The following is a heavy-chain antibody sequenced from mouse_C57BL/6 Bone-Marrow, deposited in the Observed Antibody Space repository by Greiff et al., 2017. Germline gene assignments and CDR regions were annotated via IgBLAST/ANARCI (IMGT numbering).Heavy chain of an antibody. V-gene: IGHV14-1*01. CDR2: IDPEDGDT. J-gene: IGHJ1*03. CDR3: TDGNYWYFDV. Sequence: EVKLQQSGAELVRPGASVKLSCTASGFNIKDYYMHWVKQRPEQGLEWIGRIDPEDGDTEYAPKFQGKATMTADTSSNTAYLQLSSLTSEDTAVYYCTDGNYWYFDVWGTGTTVTVSS. D-gene: IGHD2-1*01. CDR1: GFNIKDYY.